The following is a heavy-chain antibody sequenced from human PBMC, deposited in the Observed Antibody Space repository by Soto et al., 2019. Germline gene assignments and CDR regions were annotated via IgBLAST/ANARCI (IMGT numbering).Heavy chain of an antibody. CDR1: GYTFTSYY. Sequence: GASVKVSCKASGYTFTSYYMHWVRQAPGKGLGWMGGFDPEDGETIYAQKFQGRVTMTEDTSTDTAYMELSSLRSEDTAVYYCATLIAVAGTSHWFDPWGQGTLVTVSS. J-gene: IGHJ5*02. V-gene: IGHV1-24*01. D-gene: IGHD6-19*01. CDR3: ATLIAVAGTSHWFDP. CDR2: FDPEDGET.